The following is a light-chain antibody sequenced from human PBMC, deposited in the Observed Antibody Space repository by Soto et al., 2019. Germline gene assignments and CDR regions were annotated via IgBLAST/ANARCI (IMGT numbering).Light chain of an antibody. J-gene: IGLJ2*01. Sequence: HSALTQPASVSGSPGQSITISCTGTSSDVVGYNYVSWYQHHPGKAPKLMIYEVSNRPSRVSNRFSGSKSDNTASLTISGLQAEDEAHYYCSSYASTSPVVFGGGTQLTVL. V-gene: IGLV2-14*01. CDR2: EVS. CDR1: SSDVVGYNY. CDR3: SSYASTSPVV.